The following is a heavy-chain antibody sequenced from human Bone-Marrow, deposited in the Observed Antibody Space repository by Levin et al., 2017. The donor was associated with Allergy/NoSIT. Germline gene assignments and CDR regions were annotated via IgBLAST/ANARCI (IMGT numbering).Heavy chain of an antibody. CDR3: VRDVAARRGDY. CDR1: GFTFSSNW. J-gene: IGHJ4*02. Sequence: LSLTCAASGFTFSSNWMSWVRQSPRKGLEWVGNTKPDGSEQYYVDSVRGRFTISRDNAKNTLYLQMDSLRVEDTAVYYCVRDVAARRGDYWGLGTRVTVSS. D-gene: IGHD6-6*01. V-gene: IGHV3-7*01. CDR2: TKPDGSEQ.